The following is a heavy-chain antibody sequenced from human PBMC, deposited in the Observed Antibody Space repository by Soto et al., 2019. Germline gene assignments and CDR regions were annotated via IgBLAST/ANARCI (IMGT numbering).Heavy chain of an antibody. CDR3: ARGSRLVPAAIRYEAARPGDY. CDR1: GGSFSGYY. CDR2: INHSGST. V-gene: IGHV4-34*01. J-gene: IGHJ4*02. D-gene: IGHD2-2*02. Sequence: KTSETLSLTCAVYGGSFSGYYWSWIRQPPGKGLEWIGEINHSGSTNYNPSLKSRVTISVDTSKNQFSLKLSSVTAADTAVYYCARGSRLVPAAIRYEAARPGDYWGQGTLVTVSS.